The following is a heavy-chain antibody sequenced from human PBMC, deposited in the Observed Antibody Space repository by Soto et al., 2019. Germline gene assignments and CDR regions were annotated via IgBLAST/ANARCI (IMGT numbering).Heavy chain of an antibody. CDR3: ARDSSYYDSSGPDNNWFDP. V-gene: IGHV6-1*01. Sequence: PSQTLSLTCAISGDSVSSNSAAWNWIRQSPSRGLEWLGRTYYRSKWYNDYAVSVKSRITINPDTSKNQFSLQLNSVTPEDTAVYYCARDSSYYDSSGPDNNWFDPCGQGTLVTVSS. CDR1: GDSVSSNSAA. D-gene: IGHD3-22*01. CDR2: TYYRSKWYN. J-gene: IGHJ5*02.